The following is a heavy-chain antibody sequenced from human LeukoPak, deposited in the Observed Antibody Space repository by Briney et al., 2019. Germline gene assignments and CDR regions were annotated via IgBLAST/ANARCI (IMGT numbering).Heavy chain of an antibody. CDR3: ARRTYSSGWD. V-gene: IGHV4-59*08. J-gene: IGHJ4*02. D-gene: IGHD6-19*01. CDR1: GGSLSSYY. CDR2: IYNSGKI. Sequence: PSGTLSLTCTVSGGSLSSYYWSWIRQPPGEGGELIGYIYNSGKIIYSPSLKSRVTISLDTSKNQFPLKLSSVTAADTAVYYCARRTYSSGWDWGQGTLVTVSS.